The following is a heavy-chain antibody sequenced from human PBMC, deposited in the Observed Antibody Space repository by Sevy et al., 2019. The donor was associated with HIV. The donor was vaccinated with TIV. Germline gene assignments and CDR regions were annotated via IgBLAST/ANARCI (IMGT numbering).Heavy chain of an antibody. V-gene: IGHV3-30-3*01. CDR1: GFTFSSYA. D-gene: IGHD2-15*01. Sequence: GGSLRLSCAASGFTFSSYAMHWVRQAPGKGLEWVAVISYDGSNKYYADSVKGRFTISRDNSKNTLYLQMNSLRAEDTAVYYCARDGPVRYCSGGSCYSDYWGQGTLVTVSS. J-gene: IGHJ4*02. CDR3: ARDGPVRYCSGGSCYSDY. CDR2: ISYDGSNK.